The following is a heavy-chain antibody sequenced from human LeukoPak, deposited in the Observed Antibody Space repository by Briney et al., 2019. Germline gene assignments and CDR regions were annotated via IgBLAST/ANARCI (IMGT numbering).Heavy chain of an antibody. Sequence: GASVKVSCKTSGYTFTNDYMHWVRQAPGQGLEWMGVINPGDGTTKYAQKLQGRVTMTRDTSTSTLYMELSSLRSEDTAMYYCSKVGQLVFDYWGQGTLVTVSS. CDR3: SKVGQLVFDY. CDR1: GYTFTNDY. J-gene: IGHJ4*02. D-gene: IGHD6-6*01. V-gene: IGHV1-46*03. CDR2: INPGDGTT.